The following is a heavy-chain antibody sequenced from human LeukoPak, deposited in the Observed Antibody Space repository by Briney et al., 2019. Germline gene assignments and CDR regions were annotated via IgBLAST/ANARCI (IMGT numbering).Heavy chain of an antibody. J-gene: IGHJ5*02. CDR2: INHSGST. Sequence: SETLSLTCAVYGGSFSGYYWSWIRQPPGKGLEWIGEINHSGSTNYNPSLKSRVSMSVDTSKNQFSLKLSSVTAADTAMYYCATGYTNGVNQEVWLDPWGQGILVTVSS. CDR3: ATGYTNGVNQEVWLDP. D-gene: IGHD2-8*01. CDR1: GGSFSGYY. V-gene: IGHV4-34*01.